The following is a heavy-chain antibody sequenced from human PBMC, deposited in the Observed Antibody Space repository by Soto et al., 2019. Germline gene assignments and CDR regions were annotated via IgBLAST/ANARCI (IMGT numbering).Heavy chain of an antibody. CDR3: ASDRGRAACGVWFDP. CDR2: IYHSGST. V-gene: IGHV4-38-2*02. Sequence: SCSFSEYYIVRVDDFRRLRPQPGKGLEWIGSIYHSGSTYYNPSLKSRFTISVDTSKNQFSLRLSSVTAADTAVYYCASDRGRAACGVWFDPRGEGTRVTLSS. CDR1: EYYIVRVDD. J-gene: IGHJ5*02. D-gene: IGHD6-13*01.